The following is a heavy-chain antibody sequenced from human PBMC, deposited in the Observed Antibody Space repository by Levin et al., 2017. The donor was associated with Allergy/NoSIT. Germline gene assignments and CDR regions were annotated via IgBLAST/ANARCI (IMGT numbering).Heavy chain of an antibody. CDR2: IWYDGSNK. CDR1: GFTFSSYG. D-gene: IGHD3-10*01. CDR3: AKPSDYYGSGSLDY. Sequence: GESLKISCAASGFTFSSYGMHWVRQAPGKGLEWVAVIWYDGSNKYYADSVKGRFTISRDNSKNTLYLQMNSLRAEDTAVYYCAKPSDYYGSGSLDYWGQGTLVTVSS. V-gene: IGHV3-33*06. J-gene: IGHJ4*02.